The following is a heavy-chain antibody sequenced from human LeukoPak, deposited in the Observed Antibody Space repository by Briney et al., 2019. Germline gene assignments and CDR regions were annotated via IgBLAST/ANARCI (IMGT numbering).Heavy chain of an antibody. Sequence: ASVKVSCKASRYTLNTHYMHWVRQAPGHRLECRGMFNPTGRPRYAQKFQGRVSMTRDTSTSTVSMELSSLRSDDTAVYYCARTVYDILSGFDYWGQGTLVTVSS. D-gene: IGHD3-9*01. CDR3: ARTVYDILSGFDY. J-gene: IGHJ4*02. V-gene: IGHV1-46*02. CDR1: RYTLNTHY. CDR2: FNPTGRP.